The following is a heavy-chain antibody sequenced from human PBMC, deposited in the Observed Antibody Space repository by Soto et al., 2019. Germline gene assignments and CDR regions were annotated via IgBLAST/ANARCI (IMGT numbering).Heavy chain of an antibody. J-gene: IGHJ3*02. CDR1: GFAFRSYD. Sequence: EVQLLESGGGLVQPGGSLRLSCAASGFAFRSYDMNWVRQAPGKGLEWVSRISGSGGRTDYADSVKGRFTISRDNSKNTLYLQMNSLGAEDTAVYYCAKVYIVATIDQDHEVFDIWGQGTRVTVSS. CDR2: ISGSGGRT. CDR3: AKVYIVATIDQDHEVFDI. V-gene: IGHV3-23*01. D-gene: IGHD5-12*01.